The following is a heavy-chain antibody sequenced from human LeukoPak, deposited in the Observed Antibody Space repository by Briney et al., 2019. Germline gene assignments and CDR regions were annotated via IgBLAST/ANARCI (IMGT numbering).Heavy chain of an antibody. J-gene: IGHJ5*02. CDR2: IYYSGST. CDR1: GGSISSSSYS. Sequence: SETLSLTCTVSGGSISSSSYSWGRIRQPPGKGLEWIGSIYYSGSTYYNPSLKSRVTISVDTSKNQFSLKLSSVTAADTAMYYCARASSGYTNWFDPWGQGTLVTVSS. V-gene: IGHV4-39*07. D-gene: IGHD3-22*01. CDR3: ARASSGYTNWFDP.